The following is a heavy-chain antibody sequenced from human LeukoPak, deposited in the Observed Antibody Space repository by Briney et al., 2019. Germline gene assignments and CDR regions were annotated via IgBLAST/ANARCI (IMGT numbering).Heavy chain of an antibody. D-gene: IGHD6-13*01. CDR1: GGSISSCY. J-gene: IGHJ4*02. CDR3: ARGVYIAAAQYGY. V-gene: IGHV4-59*01. Sequence: SETLSLTRTVSGGSISSCYWSWIRQPPGKGLEWIGYIYYSGTTNYNPSLKSRVTISVDTSKNQFSLKLSSVTAADTAVYYCARGVYIAAAQYGYWGQGTLVTVSS. CDR2: IYYSGTT.